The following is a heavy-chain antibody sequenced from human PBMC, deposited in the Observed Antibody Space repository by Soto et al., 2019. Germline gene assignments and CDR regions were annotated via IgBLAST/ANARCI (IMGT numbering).Heavy chain of an antibody. Sequence: QVQLVQSGSELKKPGASVKVSCKASGYTFTSYAMNWVRQAPGQGLEWMGWINTNTWNPTYAQGFTGRFVFSLDTSVSTAYLQICSLKAEDTAVYYCARNSVLGTPVTMHSLRYYYGMDVWGQGTTVTVSS. J-gene: IGHJ6*02. D-gene: IGHD4-17*01. CDR1: GYTFTSYA. CDR3: ARNSVLGTPVTMHSLRYYYGMDV. CDR2: INTNTWNP. V-gene: IGHV7-4-1*01.